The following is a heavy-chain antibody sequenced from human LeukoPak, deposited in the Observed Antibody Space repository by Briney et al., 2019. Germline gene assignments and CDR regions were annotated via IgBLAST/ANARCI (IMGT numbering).Heavy chain of an antibody. CDR1: GFTFSSYW. CDR2: INSDGSST. D-gene: IGHD2-2*01. Sequence: GGSLRLSCAASGFTFSSYWMHWVRQAPGKGLVWVSRINSDGSSTSYADSVKGRFTISRDNAKNTLYLQMNSLRAEDTAVYYCASCGRYCSSTGCLDYWGQGTLVTVSS. J-gene: IGHJ4*02. V-gene: IGHV3-74*01. CDR3: ASCGRYCSSTGCLDY.